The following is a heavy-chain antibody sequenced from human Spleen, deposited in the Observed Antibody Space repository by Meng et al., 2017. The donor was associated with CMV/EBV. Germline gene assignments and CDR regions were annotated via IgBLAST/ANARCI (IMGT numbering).Heavy chain of an antibody. V-gene: IGHV1-46*01. CDR3: AKDSDFWTGYSSYYFDY. D-gene: IGHD3/OR15-3a*01. CDR1: YTFTDFF. CDR2: IDPTSGST. J-gene: IGHJ4*02. Sequence: YTFTDFFIHWVRQAPGQGPEWVGLIDPTSGSTNYAQRFQGRVTMTRDTSTNIVYMKLNSLRSEDTAVYYCAKDSDFWTGYSSYYFDYWGQGTLVTVSS.